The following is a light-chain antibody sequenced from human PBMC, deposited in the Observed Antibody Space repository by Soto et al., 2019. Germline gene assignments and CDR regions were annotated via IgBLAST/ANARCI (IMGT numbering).Light chain of an antibody. V-gene: IGLV2-14*01. J-gene: IGLJ1*01. CDR1: SSDVGGYDY. Sequence: QSALTQPASVSGSPGQSITISCTGTSSDVGGYDYVSWYQQHPGKAPKLIIYEVRNRPSGVSNRFSGSKSGNTASLTISGLQAEDEADLFCSSYTSSSSYGVGPGTKLTVL. CDR2: EVR. CDR3: SSYTSSSSYG.